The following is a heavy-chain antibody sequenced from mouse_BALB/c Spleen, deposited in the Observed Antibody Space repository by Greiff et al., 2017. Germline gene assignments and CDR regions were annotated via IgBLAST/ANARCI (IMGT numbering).Heavy chain of an antibody. Sequence: EVKLVESGPELVKPGASVKISCKTSGYTFTEYTMHWVKQSHGKSLEWIGGINPNNGGTSYNQKFKGKATLTVDKSSSTAYMELRSLTSEDSAVYYCAREDYDSHAMDYWGQGTSVTVSS. J-gene: IGHJ4*01. CDR2: INPNNGGT. V-gene: IGHV1-18*01. CDR1: GYTFTEYT. CDR3: AREDYDSHAMDY. D-gene: IGHD2-4*01.